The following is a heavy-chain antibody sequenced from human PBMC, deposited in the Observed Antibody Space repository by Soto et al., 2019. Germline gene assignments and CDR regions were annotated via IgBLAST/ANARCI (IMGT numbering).Heavy chain of an antibody. V-gene: IGHV3-66*01. CDR2: IYSGGST. CDR1: GFTVSSNY. Sequence: PGGSLRLSCAASGFTVSSNYMSWVRQAPGKGLEWVSAIYSGGSTYYADSVKGRFTISRDNSKNTLHLQMNSLRAEDTAVYYCASKLRFLTGMDVWGQGTTVTVSS. D-gene: IGHD3-3*01. CDR3: ASKLRFLTGMDV. J-gene: IGHJ6*02.